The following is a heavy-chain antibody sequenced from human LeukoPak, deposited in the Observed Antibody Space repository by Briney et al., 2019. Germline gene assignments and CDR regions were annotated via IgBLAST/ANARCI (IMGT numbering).Heavy chain of an antibody. CDR1: GGSISSYY. CDR3: ARDRGNYFDY. D-gene: IGHD6-13*01. CDR2: ISYSGTT. V-gene: IGHV4-59*01. Sequence: PSETLSLTCTVSGGSISSYYWSWIRQPPGKGLEWIGYISYSGTTNYNPSLKSRVTISVAPSKNQFSLKLRSVTAPDTAVYYCARDRGNYFDYWGQGTLVTISS. J-gene: IGHJ4*02.